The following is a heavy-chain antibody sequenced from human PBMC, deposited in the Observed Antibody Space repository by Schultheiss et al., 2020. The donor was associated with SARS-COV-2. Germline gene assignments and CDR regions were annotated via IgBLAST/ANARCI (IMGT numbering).Heavy chain of an antibody. CDR1: GGTFSSYA. D-gene: IGHD3-16*01. J-gene: IGHJ3*02. V-gene: IGHV1-69*04. Sequence: GGSLRLSCKASGGTFSSYAISWVRQAPGQGLEWMGRIIPILGIANYAQKFQGRVTMTRNTSISTAYMELSSLRSEDTAVYYCASTTTFANAFDIWGQGTMVTVSS. CDR3: ASTTTFANAFDI. CDR2: IIPILGIA.